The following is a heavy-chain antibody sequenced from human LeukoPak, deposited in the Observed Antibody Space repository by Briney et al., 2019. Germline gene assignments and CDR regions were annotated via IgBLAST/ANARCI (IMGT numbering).Heavy chain of an antibody. CDR1: GYTFTSYG. J-gene: IGHJ3*02. D-gene: IGHD3-22*01. CDR3: ARETYYYDSSGYSGVAFDI. Sequence: ASVKVSCKASGYTFTSYGISWVRQAPGQGLEWTGWISAYNGNTNYAQKLQGRVTMTTDTSTSTAYMELRSLRSDDTAVYYCARETYYYDSSGYSGVAFDIWGQGTMVTVSS. V-gene: IGHV1-18*01. CDR2: ISAYNGNT.